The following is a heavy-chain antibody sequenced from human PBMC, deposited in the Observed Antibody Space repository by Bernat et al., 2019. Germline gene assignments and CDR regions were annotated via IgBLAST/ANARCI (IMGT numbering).Heavy chain of an antibody. CDR3: ARLRGSYLDS. D-gene: IGHD3-10*01. CDR2: IWFVGSKK. Sequence: QVQLVESGGGIVQPGRSLRLSCAASGLTFSSHGMHWVRQAPGRGLEWVALIWFVGSKKYYADSVKGRFTISRDNSKNTLYLQMNSLRVEDTAVYYFARLRGSYLDSWGQGTLVTVSS. CDR1: GLTFSSHG. V-gene: IGHV3-33*01. J-gene: IGHJ4*02.